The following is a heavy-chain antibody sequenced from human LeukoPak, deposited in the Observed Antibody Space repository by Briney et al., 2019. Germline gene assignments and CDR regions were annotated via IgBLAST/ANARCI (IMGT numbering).Heavy chain of an antibody. D-gene: IGHD3-16*02. Sequence: GGSLRLSCAASGFTFSSYSMNWVRQAPGKGLEWVSSISSTSTYTYYADSVKGRFTISRDNAKTSLYLQMNSLRAEDTAVYYCATDRLGGLIAEYFYSWVQGILVTVSS. V-gene: IGHV3-21*01. CDR2: ISSTSTYT. CDR3: ATDRLGGLIAEYFYS. J-gene: IGHJ4*02. CDR1: GFTFSSYS.